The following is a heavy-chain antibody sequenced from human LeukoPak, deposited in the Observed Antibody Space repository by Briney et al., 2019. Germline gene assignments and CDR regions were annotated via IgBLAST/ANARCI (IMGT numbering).Heavy chain of an antibody. CDR3: AKDSGYSSGWYSKDEYYFDY. J-gene: IGHJ4*02. CDR1: GFTFSTYW. V-gene: IGHV3-23*01. D-gene: IGHD6-19*01. CDR2: ISGSGGST. Sequence: PGGSLRLSCAVSGFTFSTYWMSWVRQAPGKGLEWVSAISGSGGSTYYADSVKGRFTISRDNSKNTLYLQMNSLRAEDTAVYYCAKDSGYSSGWYSKDEYYFDYWGQGTLVTVSS.